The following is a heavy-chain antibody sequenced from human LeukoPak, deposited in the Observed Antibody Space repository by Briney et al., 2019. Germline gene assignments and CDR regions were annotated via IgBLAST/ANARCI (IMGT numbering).Heavy chain of an antibody. V-gene: IGHV5-51*01. D-gene: IGHD4-17*01. J-gene: IGHJ4*02. CDR1: GYSFTSYW. CDR2: IYPGDSDT. Sequence: GESLQISCKGSGYSFTSYWIGRVRQMPGKGLEWMGIIYPGDSDTRYNPSFQGQVTISADKSISTAYLQWSSLKASDTAMYYCARLKGRYGDCVGYFDYWGQGTLVTVSS. CDR3: ARLKGRYGDCVGYFDY.